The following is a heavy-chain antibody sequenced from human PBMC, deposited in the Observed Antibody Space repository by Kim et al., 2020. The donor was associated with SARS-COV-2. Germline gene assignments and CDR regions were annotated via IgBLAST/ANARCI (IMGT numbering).Heavy chain of an antibody. Sequence: GGSLRLSCAASGFTFSSYAVTWVRQAPGKGLEWVSVISGSGDSTYYADSVKGRFTISRDNSKNTLFLQMNSLRAEDTAVYYCAKGGWGTVLDYWGQGTLVTVPS. V-gene: IGHV3-23*01. CDR1: GFTFSSYA. D-gene: IGHD3-16*01. CDR3: AKGGWGTVLDY. J-gene: IGHJ4*02. CDR2: ISGSGDST.